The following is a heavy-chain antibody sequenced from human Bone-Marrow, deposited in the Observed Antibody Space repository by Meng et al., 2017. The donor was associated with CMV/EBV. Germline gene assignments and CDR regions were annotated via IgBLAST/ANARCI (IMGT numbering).Heavy chain of an antibody. CDR2: ISYSGST. Sequence: SETLSLTCAVYGGFFSGYYWSWIRQPPGKVLEWIGYISYSGSTNYNPSLKSRVTISVDTSRNQFSLKLSSVTAADTAVYYCARRTTNYYWYFDLWGHGTLVTVSS. CDR3: ARRTTNYYWYFDL. CDR1: GGFFSGYY. J-gene: IGHJ2*01. D-gene: IGHD1-1*01. V-gene: IGHV4-59*01.